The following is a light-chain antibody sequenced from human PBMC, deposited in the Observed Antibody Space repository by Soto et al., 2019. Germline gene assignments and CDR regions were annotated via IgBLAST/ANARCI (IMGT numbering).Light chain of an antibody. V-gene: IGKV1-5*01. Sequence: DIQMTQSPSTLSASLGDRVTITCRASQTISSWLAWYQQMPGKAPKLLIYDASSLHSGVPSRFSGSGSGTEFTLTISSLQPDDFATYYCQQYNTYSWTFGQGTKVDIK. CDR1: QTISSW. CDR2: DAS. CDR3: QQYNTYSWT. J-gene: IGKJ1*01.